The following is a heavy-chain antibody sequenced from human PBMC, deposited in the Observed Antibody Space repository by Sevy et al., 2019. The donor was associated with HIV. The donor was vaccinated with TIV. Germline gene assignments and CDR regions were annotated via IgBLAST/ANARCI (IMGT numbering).Heavy chain of an antibody. CDR1: RFTVSNSY. CDR3: ARLSVYYYDSSGYYTTGNAFDI. CDR2: ISSGVTT. J-gene: IGHJ3*02. Sequence: GGSLRLSCAASRFTVSNSYMSWVRQAPGKGLEWVSIISSGVTTSYADSVRGRFTISRDNSKNTLSLQMNSLRAEDTAVYYCARLSVYYYDSSGYYTTGNAFDIWGQGTMVTVSS. D-gene: IGHD3-22*01. V-gene: IGHV3-53*01.